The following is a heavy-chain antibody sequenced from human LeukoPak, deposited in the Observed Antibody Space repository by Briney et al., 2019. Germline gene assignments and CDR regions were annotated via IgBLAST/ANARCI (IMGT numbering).Heavy chain of an antibody. CDR3: ARIYGSGSYYTAYYYYMDV. J-gene: IGHJ6*03. Sequence: PSETLSLTCAVYGGSFSGCYWSWIRQPPGKGLEWIGEINHSGSTNYNPSLKSRVTISVDTSKNQFSLKLSSVTAADTAVYYCARIYGSGSYYTAYYYYMDVWGKGTTVTVSS. D-gene: IGHD3-10*01. V-gene: IGHV4-34*01. CDR1: GGSFSGCY. CDR2: INHSGST.